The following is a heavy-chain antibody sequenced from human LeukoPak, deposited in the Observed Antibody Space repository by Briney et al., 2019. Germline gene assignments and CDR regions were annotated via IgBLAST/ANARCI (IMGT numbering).Heavy chain of an antibody. J-gene: IGHJ5*02. V-gene: IGHV4-59*11. CDR1: GGSIGDHC. Sequence: AEPLSLTCPVSGGSIGDHCWSWIRPPPGKGLEWVGFIYYSGSINYNASLNRRVTVSVDTSKHQFSLKLRSVTAADTAVYYCARGGGIAAAREENWFDPWGQGTLVTVSS. CDR2: IYYSGSI. D-gene: IGHD6-13*01. CDR3: ARGGGIAAAREENWFDP.